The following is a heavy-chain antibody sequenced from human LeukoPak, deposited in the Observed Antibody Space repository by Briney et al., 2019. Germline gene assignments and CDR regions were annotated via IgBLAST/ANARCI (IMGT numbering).Heavy chain of an antibody. CDR1: GGSISSYY. D-gene: IGHD6-13*01. CDR3: ARGGIAAAGTWDY. CDR2: IYYSGST. V-gene: IGHV4-59*08. J-gene: IGHJ4*02. Sequence: KASETLSLTCTVSGGSISSYYWSWIRQPPGKGLEWIGYIYYSGSTNYNPSLKSRVTISVDTSKNQFSLKLSSVTAADTAVYYCARGGIAAAGTWDYWGQGTLVTVSS.